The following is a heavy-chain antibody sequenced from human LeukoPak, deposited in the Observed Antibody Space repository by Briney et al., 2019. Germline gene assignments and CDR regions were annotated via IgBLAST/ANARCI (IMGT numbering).Heavy chain of an antibody. CDR1: GGSISSYY. Sequence: SETLSLTCTVSGGSISSYYWSWIRQPPGKGLEWIGEINHSGSTNYNPSLKSRVTISVDTSKNQFSLKLSSVTAADTAVYYCARVASLGAMVPSYFDYWGQGTLVTVSS. CDR2: INHSGST. V-gene: IGHV4-34*01. J-gene: IGHJ4*02. CDR3: ARVASLGAMVPSYFDY. D-gene: IGHD1-26*01.